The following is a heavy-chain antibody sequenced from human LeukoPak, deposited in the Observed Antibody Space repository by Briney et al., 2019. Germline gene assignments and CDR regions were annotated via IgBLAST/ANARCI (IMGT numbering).Heavy chain of an antibody. D-gene: IGHD3/OR15-3a*01. J-gene: IGHJ3*02. CDR2: IFRSGST. V-gene: IGHV4-38-2*02. CDR3: ARNGSGTGYYPFDI. CDR1: SYSISSGYY. Sequence: PSETLSLTCTVSSYSISSGYYWGWIRQPPGKGLEWIGSIFRSGSTYYNPSLKSRLTISVDTSKNQFSLNLNSVTAADTAVYYCARNGSGTGYYPFDIWGQGTMVTVSS.